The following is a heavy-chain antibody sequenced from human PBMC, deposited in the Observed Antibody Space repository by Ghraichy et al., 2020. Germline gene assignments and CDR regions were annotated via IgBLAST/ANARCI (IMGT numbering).Heavy chain of an antibody. CDR3: ARAHLEEYFQH. CDR1: GFTVSSNY. Sequence: GGSLRLSCAASGFTVSSNYMSWVRQAPGKGLEWVSVIYSGGSTYYADSVKGRFTISRDNSNNTLYLQMNSLRAEDTAVYYCARAHLEEYFQHWGQGTLVTVSS. V-gene: IGHV3-53*01. J-gene: IGHJ1*01. CDR2: IYSGGST.